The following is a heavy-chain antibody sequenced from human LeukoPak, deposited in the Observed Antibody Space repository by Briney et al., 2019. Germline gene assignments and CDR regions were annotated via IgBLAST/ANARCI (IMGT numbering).Heavy chain of an antibody. V-gene: IGHV1-69*04. CDR1: EGTFSSYA. D-gene: IGHD3-10*01. J-gene: IGHJ5*02. CDR3: ARDEVTMVRGRFDP. CDR2: IIPILGIA. Sequence: SVKVSCKASEGTFSSYAISWVRQAPGQGLEWMGRIIPILGIANYAQKFQGRVTITADKSTSTAYMGLRSLRSDDTAVYYCARDEVTMVRGRFDPWGQGTLVTVSS.